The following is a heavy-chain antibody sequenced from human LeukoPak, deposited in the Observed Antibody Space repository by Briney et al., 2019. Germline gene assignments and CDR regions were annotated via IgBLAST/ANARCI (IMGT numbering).Heavy chain of an antibody. J-gene: IGHJ6*03. CDR1: GGSFSFYY. Sequence: SETLSLTCAVDGGSFSFYYWNWIRQSPEKGLEWIGEIDYSGSANYSPSLKSRLTLSVDTSKKQFSLRLTSMTAADTAVYYCARGQRSNRGFSYGSQYYYYMDVWGKGTTVTVSS. CDR3: ARGQRSNRGFSYGSQYYYYMDV. D-gene: IGHD5-18*01. CDR2: IDYSGSA. V-gene: IGHV4-34*01.